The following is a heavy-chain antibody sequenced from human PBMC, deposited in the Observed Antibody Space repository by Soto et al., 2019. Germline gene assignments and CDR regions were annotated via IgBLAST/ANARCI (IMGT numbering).Heavy chain of an antibody. J-gene: IGHJ4*02. D-gene: IGHD5-12*01. V-gene: IGHV3-23*01. Sequence: EVQLLESGGGLVQPGGSLRLSCAASGFTFSSYGMSWVRQAPGKGLEWVSSITGSAGSTYYADSVKGRFTISRDNYKTTLYLQMNSLRAEDKALYYCAKDRNRWLRFDLGYSGQGTLVTLSS. CDR3: AKDRNRWLRFDLGY. CDR2: ITGSAGST. CDR1: GFTFSSYG.